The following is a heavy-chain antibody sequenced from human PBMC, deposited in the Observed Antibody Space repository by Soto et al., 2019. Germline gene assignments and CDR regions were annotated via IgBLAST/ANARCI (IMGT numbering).Heavy chain of an antibody. CDR2: IYYSGST. V-gene: IGHV4-59*01. CDR1: GGSISSYY. D-gene: IGHD3-9*01. CDR3: ARGTGFYDILTGYYTYYYYGMDV. Sequence: SETLSLTCTVSGGSISSYYLSWIRQPPGKGLEWIGYIYYSGSTNYNPSLKSRVTISVDTSKNQFSLKLSSVTAADTAVYYCARGTGFYDILTGYYTYYYYGMDVWGQGTTVTVSS. J-gene: IGHJ6*02.